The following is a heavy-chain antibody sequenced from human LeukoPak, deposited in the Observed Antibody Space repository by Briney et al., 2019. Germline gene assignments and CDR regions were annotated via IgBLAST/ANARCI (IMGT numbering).Heavy chain of an antibody. Sequence: GGSLRLSCAASGFIFSSCGMHWVRQAPGKGLEWVAVISYDGSNKYYADSVKGRFTISRDNSKNTLYLQINSLRAEDTAVYYCANRRDASAIDYWGQGTLVTVSS. CDR3: ANRRDASAIDY. J-gene: IGHJ4*02. CDR1: GFIFSSCG. V-gene: IGHV3-30*18. D-gene: IGHD5-24*01. CDR2: ISYDGSNK.